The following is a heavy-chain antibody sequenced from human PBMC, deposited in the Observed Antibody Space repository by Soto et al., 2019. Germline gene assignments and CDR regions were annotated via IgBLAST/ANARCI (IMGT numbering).Heavy chain of an antibody. CDR3: ARGRYCLTGRCFPNWFDS. D-gene: IGHD2-15*01. Sequence: KPSETLSLTXSVSGDSISTVDYFWAWIRQPPGQALEYIGYIYKSATTYYNPSFESRVAISLDTSKSQFSLNVTSVTAADTAVYFCARGRYCLTGRCFPNWFDSWGQGTLVTVSS. CDR2: IYKSATT. J-gene: IGHJ5*01. V-gene: IGHV4-30-4*01. CDR1: GDSISTVDYF.